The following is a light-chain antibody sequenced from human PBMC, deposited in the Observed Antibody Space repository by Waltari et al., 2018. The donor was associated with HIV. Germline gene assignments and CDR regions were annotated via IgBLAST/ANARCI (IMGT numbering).Light chain of an antibody. CDR3: GTRDSSLTEDWV. CDR1: RSTICNNY. CDR2: DND. V-gene: IGLV1-51*01. Sequence: QSVLTQPPSVSAAPGQSVTISCPGSRSTICNNYVSRYQQLPGTAPKLLIYDNDKRPSGISDRFSGSKSATSATLAISGRRTGDEAHYYCGTRDSSLTEDWVFGGGTKLNVL. J-gene: IGLJ3*02.